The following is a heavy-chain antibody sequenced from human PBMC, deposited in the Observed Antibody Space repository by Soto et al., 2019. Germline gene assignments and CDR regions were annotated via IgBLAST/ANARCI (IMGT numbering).Heavy chain of an antibody. CDR1: GGSISSSY. V-gene: IGHV4-59*08. D-gene: IGHD6-19*01. Sequence: QVQLRESGPGLVKPSETLSLTCSVSGGSISSSYWTWIRQPPGKGLEWVGYIHYTGSTNYNPSLKSRVPLSVDTSKTPLSLKLTSVTAADPAVYYCARLAYSDGSTVWFDPWGHGTLVTVSS. CDR3: ARLAYSDGSTVWFDP. CDR2: IHYTGST. J-gene: IGHJ5*02.